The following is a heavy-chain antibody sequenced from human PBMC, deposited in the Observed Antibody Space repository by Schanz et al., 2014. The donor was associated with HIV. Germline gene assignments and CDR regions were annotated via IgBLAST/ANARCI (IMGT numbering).Heavy chain of an antibody. V-gene: IGHV3-30*18. CDR3: AKTKYSLSSLHYFDF. CDR2: ISYHGTNK. D-gene: IGHD5-12*01. J-gene: IGHJ4*02. Sequence: QVQLVESGGGVVQPGRSLRLSCAASGFTFSSYSMNWVRQAPGKGLEWVAVISYHGTNKYYADSVKGRFTISRDNSRDTLYLQMNSLTAGDTAVYHCAKTKYSLSSLHYFDFWGPGTLVAVSA. CDR1: GFTFSSYS.